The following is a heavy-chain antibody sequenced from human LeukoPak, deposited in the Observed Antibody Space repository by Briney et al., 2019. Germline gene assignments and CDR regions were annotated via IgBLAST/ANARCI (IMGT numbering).Heavy chain of an antibody. CDR3: AREGDCSGDSCYSSPIDY. D-gene: IGHD2-15*01. V-gene: IGHV4-38-2*02. J-gene: IGHJ4*02. CDR1: GYSISSGYY. CDR2: IYHSGRT. Sequence: PSETLSLTCTVSGYSISSGYYWAWIRQPPGKGLEWIGSIYHSGRTYYNPSLKSRVTISVDTSKNQFSLKLRSVTAADTAVYYCAREGDCSGDSCYSSPIDYWGQGTLVTVSS.